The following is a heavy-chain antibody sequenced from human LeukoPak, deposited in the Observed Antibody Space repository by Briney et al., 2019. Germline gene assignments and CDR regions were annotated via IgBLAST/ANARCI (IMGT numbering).Heavy chain of an antibody. V-gene: IGHV3-66*01. CDR2: VYSGGTT. J-gene: IGHJ6*02. Sequence: GGSLRLSCAASGFTVSENYMSWVRQAPGKGLEWVSIVYSGGTTYYADPVKGRFTISRDNSKNMLYLQMRSLRAEDTAVYYCVGDRWPGLGDFWGQGTTVTVSS. CDR1: GFTVSENY. CDR3: VGDRWPGLGDF. D-gene: IGHD6-19*01.